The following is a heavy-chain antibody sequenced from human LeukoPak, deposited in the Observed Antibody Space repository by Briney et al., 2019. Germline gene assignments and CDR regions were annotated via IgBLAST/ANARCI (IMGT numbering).Heavy chain of an antibody. V-gene: IGHV3-20*04. Sequence: PGGSLRLSCAASGFTFDDYAMSWVRQAPGKGLEWVSAINWNGISTHYADSVKGRFTIPRDNAKNSLYLQMNSLRAEDTALYYCAKERSGSYYTFDCWGQGTLVTVSS. CDR2: INWNGIST. J-gene: IGHJ4*02. CDR3: AKERSGSYYTFDC. CDR1: GFTFDDYA. D-gene: IGHD3-10*01.